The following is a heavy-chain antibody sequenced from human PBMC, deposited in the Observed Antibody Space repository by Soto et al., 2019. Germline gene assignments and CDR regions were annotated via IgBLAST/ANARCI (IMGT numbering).Heavy chain of an antibody. Sequence: QVQLVESGGGVVQPGRSLRLSCAASGFTFSSYAMHWVRQAPGKGLEWVAVISYDGSNKYYADSVKGRFTISRDNSKNTLYLQMNSLRAEDTAVYYWARGGSSSWVGWFDPWGQGTLVTVSS. CDR2: ISYDGSNK. CDR3: ARGGSSSWVGWFDP. V-gene: IGHV3-30-3*01. J-gene: IGHJ5*02. D-gene: IGHD6-13*01. CDR1: GFTFSSYA.